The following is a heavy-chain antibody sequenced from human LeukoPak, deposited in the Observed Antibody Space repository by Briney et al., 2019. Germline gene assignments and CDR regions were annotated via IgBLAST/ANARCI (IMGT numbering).Heavy chain of an antibody. V-gene: IGHV1-2*02. CDR1: GYTFTGYY. D-gene: IGHD1-26*01. Sequence: ASVKVSCKASGYTFTGYYMHWVRQAPGQGLEWMGWINPNSGGTNYAQKFQGRVTMTRDTSISTAYMELSRLRSDDTAVYYCARTHSGSYYWFDPWAREPWSPSPQ. J-gene: IGHJ5*02. CDR2: INPNSGGT. CDR3: ARTHSGSYYWFDP.